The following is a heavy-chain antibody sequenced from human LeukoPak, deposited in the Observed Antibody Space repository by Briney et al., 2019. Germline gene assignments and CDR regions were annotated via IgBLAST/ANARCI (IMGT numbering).Heavy chain of an antibody. CDR3: AHRPGRGIPAAH. CDR2: VYWDDDK. J-gene: IGHJ4*02. V-gene: IGHV2-5*02. D-gene: IGHD2-21*01. CDR1: GFSLSTSGVG. Sequence: ESGPTLVNPTQTLTLTCTFSGFSLSTSGVGVVWVRQPPGKALEWLALVYWDDDKRYSPSLKNRLTITKDTSKNQVVLTMTNMDPVDTATYFCAHRPGRGIPAAHWGQGALVTVSS.